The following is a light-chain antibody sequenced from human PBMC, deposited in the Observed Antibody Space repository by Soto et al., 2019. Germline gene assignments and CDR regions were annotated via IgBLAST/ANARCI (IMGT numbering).Light chain of an antibody. V-gene: IGKV3-20*01. CDR1: QSIAKNY. Sequence: EIVLTQSPDTLSLSPGERATISCRASQSIAKNYLAWYQQRPGQAPRLLIYDASNRATGIPDRFTGSGSGADFALTIIRLEPEDFAVYYCQQCAYSPRTFGQGTKVEVK. CDR3: QQCAYSPRT. CDR2: DAS. J-gene: IGKJ1*01.